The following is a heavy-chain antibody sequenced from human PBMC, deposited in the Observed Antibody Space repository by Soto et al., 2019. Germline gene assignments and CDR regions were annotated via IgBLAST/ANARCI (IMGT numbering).Heavy chain of an antibody. CDR3: ARHQYYYGSGSYLPVDY. Sequence: PSETLSLTCTVSGGSISSYYWSWIRQPPGKGLEWIGYIYYSGSTNYNPSLKSRVTISVDTSKNQFSLKLRSVTAAATAVYYCARHQYYYGSGSYLPVDYWGQGTLVTVSS. D-gene: IGHD3-10*01. V-gene: IGHV4-59*08. CDR2: IYYSGST. CDR1: GGSISSYY. J-gene: IGHJ4*02.